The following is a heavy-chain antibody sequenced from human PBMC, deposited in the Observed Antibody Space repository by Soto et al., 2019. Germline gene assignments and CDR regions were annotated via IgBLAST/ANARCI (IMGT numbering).Heavy chain of an antibody. Sequence: ASVKVSCKASGATFSSYAISWVRQAPGQGLEWMGGIIPIFGTANYAQKFQGRVTITADESTSTAYMELSSLRSEDTAVYYCARESVGVVPAGYYGMDVWGQGTTVT. CDR3: ARESVGVVPAGYYGMDV. D-gene: IGHD2-2*01. CDR2: IIPIFGTA. J-gene: IGHJ6*02. V-gene: IGHV1-69*13. CDR1: GATFSSYA.